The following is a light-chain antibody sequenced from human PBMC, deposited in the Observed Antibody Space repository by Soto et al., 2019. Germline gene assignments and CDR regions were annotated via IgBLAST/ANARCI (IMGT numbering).Light chain of an antibody. J-gene: IGKJ1*01. CDR2: KAS. Sequence: DIQMTQSPSTLSASVGDRVTITCRASQSISSWLAWYQQKPGKAPKLLIYKASSLESGVPSRFSGSGCGTEFTLTISSLQPDDFATYNCQQYNSYWTFGQGTKVEIK. CDR1: QSISSW. V-gene: IGKV1-5*03. CDR3: QQYNSYWT.